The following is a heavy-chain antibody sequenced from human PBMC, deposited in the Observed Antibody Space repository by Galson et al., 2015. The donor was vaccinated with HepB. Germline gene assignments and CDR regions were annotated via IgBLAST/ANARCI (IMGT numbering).Heavy chain of an antibody. Sequence: SETLSLTCSVSGGSISSSTFYWGWIRQPPGKGLEWIGSISYSGSTYYNPSLRSRVTISLDTSKNPFSLKLSSVTAADTAVHYCARTGRYSSRYFDYWGQGTLVTVSS. D-gene: IGHD6-13*01. CDR2: ISYSGST. J-gene: IGHJ4*02. CDR3: ARTGRYSSRYFDY. CDR1: GGSISSSTFY. V-gene: IGHV4-39*01.